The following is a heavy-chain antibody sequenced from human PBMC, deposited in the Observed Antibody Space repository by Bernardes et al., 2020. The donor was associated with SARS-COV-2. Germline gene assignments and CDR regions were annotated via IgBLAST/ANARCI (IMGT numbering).Heavy chain of an antibody. Sequence: ASVKVTCKASGYTFTDYYMHWVRQAPGQGLEWMGWINPNSGGTNYAQKFQGRVTMTRDTSISTAYMELSRLRSDDTAVYYCARDLLSQQLAVLDYWGQGTLVTVSS. J-gene: IGHJ4*02. CDR1: GYTFTDYY. CDR3: ARDLLSQQLAVLDY. D-gene: IGHD6-13*01. V-gene: IGHV1-2*02. CDR2: INPNSGGT.